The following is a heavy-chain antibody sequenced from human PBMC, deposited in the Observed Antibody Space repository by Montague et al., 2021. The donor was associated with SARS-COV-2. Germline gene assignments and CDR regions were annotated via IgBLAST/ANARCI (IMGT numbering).Heavy chain of an antibody. D-gene: IGHD3-22*01. CDR2: INHSGST. CDR3: ARVTEDSSDCTGVDY. Sequence: SETLSLTCTVYGGSFSGYYWSWIRQPPGKGLEWIGEINHSGSTNYNPSLKSRVTISVDTSKNQFSLKLSSVTAADTAVYYCARVTEDSSDCTGVDYWGQGTLVTVSS. J-gene: IGHJ4*02. CDR1: GGSFSGYY. V-gene: IGHV4-34*01.